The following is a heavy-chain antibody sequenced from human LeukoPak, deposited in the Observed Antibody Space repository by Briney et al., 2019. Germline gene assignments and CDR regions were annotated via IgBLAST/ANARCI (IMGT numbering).Heavy chain of an antibody. Sequence: SETLSLTCTVSGGSISSRYWSWIRQPPGKGLEWIGYIYYSGSTNYNPSLKGRVTISVDTSKNQFSLKLSSVTAADTAVYYCAAMVITIPRGAFDIWGQGTMVTVSS. J-gene: IGHJ3*02. CDR3: AAMVITIPRGAFDI. CDR2: IYYSGST. V-gene: IGHV4-59*11. D-gene: IGHD3-22*01. CDR1: GGSISSRY.